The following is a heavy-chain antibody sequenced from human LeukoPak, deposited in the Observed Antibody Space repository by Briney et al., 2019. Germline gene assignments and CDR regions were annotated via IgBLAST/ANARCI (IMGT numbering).Heavy chain of an antibody. V-gene: IGHV4-59*01. CDR1: GGSISSYY. CDR2: IYYSGST. Sequence: SETLSLTCTVSGGSISSYYWSWIRQPPGKGLEWIGYIYYSGSTNYDPSLKSRVTISVGTSKNQFSLKLSSVTAADTAVYYCASLNYGMDVWGQGTTVTVSS. CDR3: ASLNYGMDV. J-gene: IGHJ6*02.